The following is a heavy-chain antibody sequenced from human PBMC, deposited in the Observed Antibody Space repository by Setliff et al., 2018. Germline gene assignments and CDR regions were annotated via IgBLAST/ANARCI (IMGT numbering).Heavy chain of an antibody. CDR1: GGSISDYY. V-gene: IGHV4-59*01. J-gene: IGHJ6*02. CDR3: ARAQTSHYYYYYGMDV. CDR2: IYYSGST. Sequence: SETLSLTCTVSGGSISDYYWSWIRQPPGKGLEWIGYIYYSGSTNYNPSLKSRVTISVDTSKNQFSLKLSSVTAADTAVYYCARAQTSHYYYYYGMDVWGQGTTVTVSS.